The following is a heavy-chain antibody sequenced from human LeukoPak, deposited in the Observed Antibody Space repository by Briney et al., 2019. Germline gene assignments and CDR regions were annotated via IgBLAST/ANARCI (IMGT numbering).Heavy chain of an antibody. V-gene: IGHV4-34*01. Sequence: SETLSLTCAVYGGSFSGYYWSWIRQPPGKGLEWIGEINHSGSTNYNPSLKSRVTISVDTSKNQFSLKLSSVTAADTAVYYCARGLGLYYDIWTNWGQGTLVTVSS. D-gene: IGHD3-9*01. J-gene: IGHJ4*02. CDR2: INHSGST. CDR1: GGSFSGYY. CDR3: ARGLGLYYDIWTN.